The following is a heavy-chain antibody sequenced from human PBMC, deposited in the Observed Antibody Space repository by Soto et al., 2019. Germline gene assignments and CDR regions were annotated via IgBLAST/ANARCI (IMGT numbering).Heavy chain of an antibody. Sequence: GGSLRLSCAASGFNFSNHWMHWVRQRPAEGLVWVSRITSDGKSKAYAESVKGRFAISRDNAKNTLYLQMNGLTAEDTAVYYCAKDLGYSSGYYYYDAFDIWGQGTMVTVSS. CDR2: ITSDGKSK. D-gene: IGHD3-22*01. CDR3: AKDLGYSSGYYYYDAFDI. V-gene: IGHV3-74*01. J-gene: IGHJ3*02. CDR1: GFNFSNHW.